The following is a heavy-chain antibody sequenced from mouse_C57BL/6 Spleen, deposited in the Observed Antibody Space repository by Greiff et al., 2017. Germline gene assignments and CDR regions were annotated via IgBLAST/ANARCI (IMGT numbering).Heavy chain of an antibody. CDR2: IYPGDGDT. J-gene: IGHJ1*03. V-gene: IGHV1-80*01. D-gene: IGHD3-3*01. Sequence: VKLVESGAELVKPGASVKISCKASGYAFSSYWMNWVKQRPGQGLEWIGQIYPGDGDTHYNGKFKGKATVTAAKASSTAYMQLNSLTSEDYAVYVCERARDRYPYWYFDVWGTGTTVTVSA. CDR1: GYAFSSYW. CDR3: ERARDRYPYWYFDV.